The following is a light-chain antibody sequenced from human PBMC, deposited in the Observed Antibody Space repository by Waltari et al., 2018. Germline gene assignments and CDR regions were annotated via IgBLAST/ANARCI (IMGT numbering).Light chain of an antibody. CDR1: NIGSKR. V-gene: IGLV3-21*03. J-gene: IGLJ1*01. CDR2: DDS. Sequence: SSLLTQPPSVSVAPGKTATITCGGNNIGSKRLHLYQQKPGQAPVLVVYDDSDRPSGIPERFSGSNSGNTATLTISRVEAGDEADYYCQVWDSSSDHLYVFGTGTKVTVL. CDR3: QVWDSSSDHLYV.